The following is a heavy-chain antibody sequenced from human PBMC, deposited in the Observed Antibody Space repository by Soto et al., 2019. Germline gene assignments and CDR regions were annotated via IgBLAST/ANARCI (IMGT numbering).Heavy chain of an antibody. CDR1: GFTFSSYG. V-gene: IGHV3-33*01. CDR2: IWYDGSNK. CDR3: ARDSVVVVAEKWDYYYGMDV. J-gene: IGHJ6*02. Sequence: GGSLRLSCAASGFTFSSYGMHWVRQAPGKGLEWVAVIWYDGSNKYYADSVKGRFTISRDNSKNTLYLQMNSLRAEDTAVYYCARDSVVVVAEKWDYYYGMDVWGQGTTVTVSS. D-gene: IGHD2-15*01.